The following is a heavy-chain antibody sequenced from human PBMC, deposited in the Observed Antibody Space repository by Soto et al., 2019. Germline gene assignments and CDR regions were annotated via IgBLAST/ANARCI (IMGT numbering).Heavy chain of an antibody. CDR3: ARGPPDYGDTLHYYYYGMDV. CDR2: ISYDGSNK. J-gene: IGHJ6*02. Sequence: QVQLVESGGGVVQPGRSLRLSCAASGFTFSSYAMHWVRQASGKGLEWVAVISYDGSNKYYADSVKGGFTISRDNSKYPLYLQMNSLRAEDTAVYYCARGPPDYGDTLHYYYYGMDVWGQGTTVTVSS. CDR1: GFTFSSYA. V-gene: IGHV3-30-3*01. D-gene: IGHD4-17*01.